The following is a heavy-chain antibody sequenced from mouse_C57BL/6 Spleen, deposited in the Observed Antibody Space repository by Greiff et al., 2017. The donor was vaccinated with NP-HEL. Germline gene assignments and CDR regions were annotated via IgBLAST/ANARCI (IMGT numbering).Heavy chain of an antibody. Sequence: VQLQQSGPELVKPGASVKISCKASGYAFSSSWMNWVKQRPGKGLEWIGRIYPGDGDTNYNGKFKGKATLTADKSSSTAYMQLSSLTSEDSAVYFCAPYYGSSPYYAMDYWGQGTSVTVSS. J-gene: IGHJ4*01. CDR2: IYPGDGDT. CDR3: APYYGSSPYYAMDY. D-gene: IGHD1-1*01. V-gene: IGHV1-82*01. CDR1: GYAFSSSW.